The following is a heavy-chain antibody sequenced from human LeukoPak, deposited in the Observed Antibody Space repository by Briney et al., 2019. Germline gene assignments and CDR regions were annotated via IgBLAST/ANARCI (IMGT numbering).Heavy chain of an antibody. CDR1: GYTFTGYY. CDR2: INPTSGGT. D-gene: IGHD4-17*01. J-gene: IGHJ4*02. Sequence: ASVKVSCKASGYTFTGYYMHWVRQAPGQGLEWMGWINPTSGGTNYTHKFQGRVTMTRDTSIGTAYMELSRLTSDDTAVYYCARDWYYGDGYFDYWGQGTLVTVSS. V-gene: IGHV1-2*02. CDR3: ARDWYYGDGYFDY.